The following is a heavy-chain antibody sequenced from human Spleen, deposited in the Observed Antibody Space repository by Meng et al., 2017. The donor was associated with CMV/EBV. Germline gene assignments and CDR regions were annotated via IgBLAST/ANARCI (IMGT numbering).Heavy chain of an antibody. CDR3: ARDGDYYGSGTWFDP. J-gene: IGHJ5*02. CDR1: GYTFTSYG. Sequence: ASVKVSCKASGYTFTSYGISWVRQAPGQGLEWMGWISAYNGNTNYAQKLQGRVTMTTDTSTSTAYMELRSLRSDDTAVYYCARDGDYYGSGTWFDPWGQGTLVTVSS. D-gene: IGHD3-10*01. V-gene: IGHV1-18*01. CDR2: ISAYNGNT.